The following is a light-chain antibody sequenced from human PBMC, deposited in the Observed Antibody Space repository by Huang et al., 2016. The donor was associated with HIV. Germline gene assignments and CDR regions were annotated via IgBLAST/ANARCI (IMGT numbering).Light chain of an antibody. V-gene: IGKV3-15*01. CDR2: GAS. Sequence: EIVMTQSPATLSVSPGERATRSCRASQSVSGNLAWYQQKPGQSPRLLIYGASSRATGIPARFSGSGSGTEFTLTISSLQSEDFAVYYCQQYDNWPPFTFGPGTKVDIK. CDR1: QSVSGN. CDR3: QQYDNWPPFT. J-gene: IGKJ3*01.